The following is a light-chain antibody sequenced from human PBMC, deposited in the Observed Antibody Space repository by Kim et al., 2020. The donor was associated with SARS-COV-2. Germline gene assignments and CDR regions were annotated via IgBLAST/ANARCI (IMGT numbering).Light chain of an antibody. CDR3: QQCYSPPKT. CDR1: QSILFSSNNKNC. Sequence: DIVMTQSPDSLPVSLGERATINCKSRQSILFSSNNKNCLGWYQQKPRQPPRLLISWASTRESGVPDRFSGSGSGTDFTLTISSLQAEDVAVYYWQQCYSPPKTFGQGTKLEI. J-gene: IGKJ2*01. V-gene: IGKV4-1*01. CDR2: WAS.